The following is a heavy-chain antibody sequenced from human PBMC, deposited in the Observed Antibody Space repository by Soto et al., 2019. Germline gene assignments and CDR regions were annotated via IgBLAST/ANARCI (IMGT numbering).Heavy chain of an antibody. D-gene: IGHD3-3*01. CDR1: GYTFTSYG. J-gene: IGHJ4*02. CDR3: ARIRPPNFRERFLEWLPD. V-gene: IGHV1-18*01. Sequence: QVQLVQSGAEVKKPGASVKVSCKASGYTFTSYGISWVRQAPGQGLEWMGWISAYNGNTNYAQKLQGRVTMTTDTSTSTAYMELRSLRSDDTAVYYCARIRPPNFRERFLEWLPDWGQGTLVTVSS. CDR2: ISAYNGNT.